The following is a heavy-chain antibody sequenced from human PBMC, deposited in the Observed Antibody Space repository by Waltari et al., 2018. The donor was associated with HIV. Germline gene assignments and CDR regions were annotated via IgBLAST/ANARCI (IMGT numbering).Heavy chain of an antibody. CDR3: ARSPRGEQWLAY. D-gene: IGHD6-19*01. V-gene: IGHV4-39*01. CDR1: GGSISRSSYF. Sequence: QLQLQESGPGLVQPSETLSLTCTVSGGSISRSSYFWGWLRHSPGQGLDWIGSIFYNGSANYNPSLKSRATLSVDTSKNQFSLKLNSVTAADTAVYYCARSPRGEQWLAYWGQGTLVTVSS. J-gene: IGHJ1*01. CDR2: IFYNGSA.